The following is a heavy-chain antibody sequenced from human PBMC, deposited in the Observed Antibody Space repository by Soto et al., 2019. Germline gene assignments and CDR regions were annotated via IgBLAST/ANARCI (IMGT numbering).Heavy chain of an antibody. V-gene: IGHV3-23*01. Sequence: GGSLRLSCAASGFTFSSYAMSWVRQAPGKGLEWVSAISGSGGSTYYADSVKGRFTISRDNSKNTLYLQMNSLRAEDTAVYYCAKDLQLGYCSGGSCYPNFDYWGQGTLVTVSS. J-gene: IGHJ4*02. D-gene: IGHD2-15*01. CDR2: ISGSGGST. CDR3: AKDLQLGYCSGGSCYPNFDY. CDR1: GFTFSSYA.